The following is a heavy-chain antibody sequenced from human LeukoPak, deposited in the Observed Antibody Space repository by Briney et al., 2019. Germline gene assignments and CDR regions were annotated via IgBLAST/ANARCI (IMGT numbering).Heavy chain of an antibody. CDR2: IYSSGSS. J-gene: IGHJ6*03. V-gene: IGHV4-59*01. CDR3: ARVFDSGSQAYFYYMDV. CDR1: GGSIRGYY. Sequence: PSETLSLTCNVSGGSIRGYYWSWIRQPPGKGLEWIGYIYSSGSSNYNPSLKSRVTMSVDTSKNQFSLKVSSVTAADTAVYYCARVFDSGSQAYFYYMDVWGKGTTVTISS. D-gene: IGHD3-10*01.